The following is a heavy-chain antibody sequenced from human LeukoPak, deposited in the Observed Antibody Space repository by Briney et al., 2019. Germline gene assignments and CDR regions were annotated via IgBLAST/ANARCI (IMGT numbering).Heavy chain of an antibody. CDR1: GFTFSSYE. V-gene: IGHV3-48*03. CDR2: ISSSGSTI. J-gene: IGHJ4*02. Sequence: GGSLRLSCAASGFTFSSYEMNWVRQAPGKGLEWVSYISSSGSTIYYADSVKGRFTISRDNSKNTLYLQMNSLRAEDTAVYYCAKGEEGRGVILDYWGQGTLVTVSS. D-gene: IGHD3-10*01. CDR3: AKGEEGRGVILDY.